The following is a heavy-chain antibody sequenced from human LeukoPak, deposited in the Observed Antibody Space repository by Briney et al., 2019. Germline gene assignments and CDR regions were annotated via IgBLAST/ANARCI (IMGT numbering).Heavy chain of an antibody. D-gene: IGHD5-12*01. CDR3: AKAGYSGYDGGDYFDY. Sequence: PGGSLRLSCAASGFTFSSYGMHWVRQAPGKGLEWVAVIWYDGSNKYYADSVKGRFTISRDNSKNTLYLQMNSLRAEDTAVYYCAKAGYSGYDGGDYFDYWGQGTLVTVSS. CDR1: GFTFSSYG. J-gene: IGHJ4*02. V-gene: IGHV3-33*06. CDR2: IWYDGSNK.